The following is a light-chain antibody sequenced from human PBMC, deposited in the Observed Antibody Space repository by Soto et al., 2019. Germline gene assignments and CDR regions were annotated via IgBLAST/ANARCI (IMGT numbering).Light chain of an antibody. CDR1: QSAGSS. CDR3: QQRNNWPPALT. Sequence: ELVLTQSPATLSLSPGERATLSCRASQSAGSSFAWYQQKPGRPPRRLIYDTSSRATGIPARLSGSGSGAAFTLPISSLEPEDSAVYYCQQRNNWPPALTVGGGTKVDSK. J-gene: IGKJ4*01. V-gene: IGKV3-11*01. CDR2: DTS.